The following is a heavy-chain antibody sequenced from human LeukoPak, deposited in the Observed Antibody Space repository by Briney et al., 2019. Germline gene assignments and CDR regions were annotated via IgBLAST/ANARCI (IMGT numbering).Heavy chain of an antibody. D-gene: IGHD3-22*01. CDR1: GFTFSSYA. CDR3: TRTYYYDRSGYYYDFDY. CDR2: ISYDGSNK. V-gene: IGHV3-30*04. J-gene: IGHJ4*02. Sequence: PGGSLRLSCAASGFTFSSYAMHWVRQAPGKGLEWVAVISYDGSNKDYADSVKGRFTISRDISNNTLYLQMNSLRAEDTAVYLCTRTYYYDRSGYYYDFDYWGQGTLVTVSS.